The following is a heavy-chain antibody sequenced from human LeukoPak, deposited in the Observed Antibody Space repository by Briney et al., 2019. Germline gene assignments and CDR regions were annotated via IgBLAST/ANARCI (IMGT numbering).Heavy chain of an antibody. CDR1: GFTFSSYS. D-gene: IGHD6-19*01. Sequence: GGSLRLSCAASGFTFSSYSMSWVRQAPGKGLEWVSYISSSSTIYYADSVKGRFTISRDNAKNSLYLQMNSLRAEDTAVYYCARRTVSGWYYFDYWGQGTLVTVSP. CDR2: ISSSSTI. V-gene: IGHV3-48*01. CDR3: ARRTVSGWYYFDY. J-gene: IGHJ4*02.